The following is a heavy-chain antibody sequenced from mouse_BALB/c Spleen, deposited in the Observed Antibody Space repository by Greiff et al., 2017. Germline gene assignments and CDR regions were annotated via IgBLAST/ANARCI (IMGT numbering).Heavy chain of an antibody. CDR3: AREEAYYRSWFAY. V-gene: IGHV5-4*02. CDR2: ISDGGSYT. CDR1: GFTFSDYY. J-gene: IGHJ3*01. Sequence: DVMLVESGGGLVKPGGSLKLSCAASGFTFSDYYMYWVRQTPEKRLEWVATISDGGSYTYYPDSVKGRFTISRDNAKNNLYLQMSSLKSEDTAMYYCAREEAYYRSWFAYWGQGTLVTVSA. D-gene: IGHD2-14*01.